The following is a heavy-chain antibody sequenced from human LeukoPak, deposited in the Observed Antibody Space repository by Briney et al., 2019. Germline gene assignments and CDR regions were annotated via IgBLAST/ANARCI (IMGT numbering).Heavy chain of an antibody. V-gene: IGHV4-34*01. CDR1: GGSFSGYY. J-gene: IGHJ6*03. CDR2: INHSGST. CDR3: ASIAARNYYYYYMDV. Sequence: SETLSLTCAVYGGSFSGYYWSWIRQPPGKGLERIGEINHSGSTNYNPSLKSRVTISVDTSKNQFSLKLSSVTAADTAVYYCASIAARNYYYYYMDVWGKGTTVTVSS. D-gene: IGHD6-6*01.